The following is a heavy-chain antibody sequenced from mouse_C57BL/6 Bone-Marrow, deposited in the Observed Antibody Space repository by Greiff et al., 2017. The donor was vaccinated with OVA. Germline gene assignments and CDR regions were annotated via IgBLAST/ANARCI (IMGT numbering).Heavy chain of an antibody. V-gene: IGHV1-63*01. D-gene: IGHD2-4*01. CDR1: GYTFTNYW. J-gene: IGHJ4*01. CDR3: ARWELRRGGYAMDY. Sequence: QVQLKQSGAELVRPGTSVKMSCKASGYTFTNYWIGWAKQRPGHGLEWIGDIYPGGGYTNYNEKFKGKATLTADKSSSTAYMQFSSLTSEDSAIYYCARWELRRGGYAMDYWGQGTSVTVSS. CDR2: IYPGGGYT.